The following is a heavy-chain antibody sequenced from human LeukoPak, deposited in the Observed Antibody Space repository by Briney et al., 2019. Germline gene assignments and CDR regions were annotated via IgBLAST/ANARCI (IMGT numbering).Heavy chain of an antibody. CDR3: AKRFENRNDARSGFDV. V-gene: IGHV3-23*01. D-gene: IGHD1-1*01. J-gene: IGHJ3*01. Sequence: GGSLRLSCAASGFTFTSYAMSWVRQTPGKGLEWVSHISASAGSTYYADSVKGRFTISRDNSKNTLYLQMNSLRAEDTAIYYCAKRFENRNDARSGFDVWGQGTMVTVST. CDR1: GFTFTSYA. CDR2: ISASAGST.